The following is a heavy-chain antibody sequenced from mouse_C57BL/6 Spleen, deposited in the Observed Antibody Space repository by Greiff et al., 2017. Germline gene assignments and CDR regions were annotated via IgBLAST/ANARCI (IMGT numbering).Heavy chain of an antibody. J-gene: IGHJ2*01. CDR3: AREGGYYFDY. V-gene: IGHV5-6*01. CDR2: ISSGGSYT. Sequence: EVQLVESGGDLVKPGGSLKISCAASGFTFSSYGMSWVRQTPDKRLEWVANISSGGSYTYYPDSVKGRFTISRDNAKNTLYLQMSSLKSEDTAMYYCAREGGYYFDYWGQGTTLTVSS. CDR1: GFTFSSYG. D-gene: IGHD1-1*02.